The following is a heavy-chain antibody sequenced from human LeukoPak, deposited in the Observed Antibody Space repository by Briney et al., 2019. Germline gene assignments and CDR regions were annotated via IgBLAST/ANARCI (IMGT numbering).Heavy chain of an antibody. CDR3: ARGFYSSGWYGYFQH. CDR2: INPSGGST. D-gene: IGHD6-19*01. CDR1: GYSFTSYY. Sequence: ASVKVSFKASGYSFTSYYMRWVRQAPGQGLEWMGIINPSGGSTTYAQKFQGRVTMTRDTSTSTVYMELSSLRSEDTAVYYCARGFYSSGWYGYFQHWGQGTLVTVSS. J-gene: IGHJ1*01. V-gene: IGHV1-46*01.